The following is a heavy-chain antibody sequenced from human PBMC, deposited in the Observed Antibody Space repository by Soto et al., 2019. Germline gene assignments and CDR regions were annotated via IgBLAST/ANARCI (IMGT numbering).Heavy chain of an antibody. Sequence: GGSLRLSCAASGFTFSDYSMNWVRQAPGKGLEWVSYISSRSSTIYYADSVKGRFTISRDNAKNSLYLQMNSLRDEDTAVYYCARDQGAGWFGRYFDLWGRGTLVTVSS. V-gene: IGHV3-48*02. D-gene: IGHD3-10*01. J-gene: IGHJ2*01. CDR1: GFTFSDYS. CDR3: ARDQGAGWFGRYFDL. CDR2: ISSRSSTI.